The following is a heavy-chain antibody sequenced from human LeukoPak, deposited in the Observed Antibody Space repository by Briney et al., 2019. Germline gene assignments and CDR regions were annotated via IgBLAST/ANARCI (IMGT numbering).Heavy chain of an antibody. D-gene: IGHD2-15*01. CDR2: IIPIFGTA. Sequence: SVKVSCKASGGTFSSYAISWVRQAPGQGLEWMGGIIPIFGTANYAQKFRGRVTITADESTSTAYMELSSLRSEDTAVYYCARSVSTGVVAATFDYWGQGTLVTVSS. J-gene: IGHJ4*02. CDR3: ARSVSTGVVAATFDY. V-gene: IGHV1-69*13. CDR1: GGTFSSYA.